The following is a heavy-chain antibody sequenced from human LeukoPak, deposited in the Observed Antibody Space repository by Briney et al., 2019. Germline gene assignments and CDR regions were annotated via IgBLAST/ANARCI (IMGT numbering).Heavy chain of an antibody. CDR1: GVSISSSYSY. J-gene: IGHJ3*02. Sequence: SETLSLTCTVSGVSISSSYSYWGWIRQPPGMGLEWIGEINHSGSTNYNPSLKSRVTISVDTSKNQFSLKLSSVTAADTAVYYCAIPDVVDGYLDDAFDIWGQGTMVTVSS. V-gene: IGHV4-39*07. CDR2: INHSGST. D-gene: IGHD5-24*01. CDR3: AIPDVVDGYLDDAFDI.